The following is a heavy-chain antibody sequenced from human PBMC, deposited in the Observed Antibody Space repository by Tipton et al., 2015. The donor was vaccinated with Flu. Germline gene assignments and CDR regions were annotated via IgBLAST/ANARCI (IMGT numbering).Heavy chain of an antibody. V-gene: IGHV4-38-2*02. Sequence: TLSLTCTVSGYSIRSDYYWGWIRQPPGRGLEWIGNFFHSGSTYYNPSLKSRVTISEDRSRNQFSLRLSSVTAADTAVYYCVRTYGPFNWFDPWGQGSLVTVSS. CDR1: GYSIRSDYY. J-gene: IGHJ5*02. CDR2: FFHSGST. CDR3: VRTYGPFNWFDP. D-gene: IGHD3-10*01.